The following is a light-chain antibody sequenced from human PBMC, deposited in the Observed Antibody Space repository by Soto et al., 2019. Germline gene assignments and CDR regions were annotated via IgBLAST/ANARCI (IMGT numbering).Light chain of an antibody. Sequence: DIPMTQSPSTLSASVGDRVTITCRASQSISSWLAWYQQKPGKAPKLLIYDASSLESGVPSRFSGSGSGTEFTLTISSLRPDDFATYYCQQYNSYWTLGQGTKVEIK. J-gene: IGKJ1*01. CDR1: QSISSW. CDR3: QQYNSYWT. CDR2: DAS. V-gene: IGKV1-5*01.